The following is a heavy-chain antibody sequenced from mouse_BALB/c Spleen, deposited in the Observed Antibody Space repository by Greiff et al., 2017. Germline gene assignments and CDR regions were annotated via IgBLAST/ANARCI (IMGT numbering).Heavy chain of an antibody. CDR2: ISYGGST. J-gene: IGHJ4*01. CDR3: ARDLPYAMDY. CDR1: GYSFTSGY. V-gene: IGHV3-8*02. Sequence: EVKLVESGPSLVKPSQTLSLTCSVTGYSFTSGYWNWVRKFPGKKLEYMGYISYGGSTYYNPSLKSRISITRDTSKSQYYLQLNSVTTEDTATYYCARDLPYAMDYWGQGTSVTVSS.